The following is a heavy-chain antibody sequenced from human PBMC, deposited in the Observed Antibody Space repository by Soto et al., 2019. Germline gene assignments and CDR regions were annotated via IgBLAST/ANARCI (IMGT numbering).Heavy chain of an antibody. CDR1: GFIFSNNG. D-gene: IGHD3-16*01. CDR3: ARDLRQGASGATVYGMDV. J-gene: IGHJ6*02. CDR2: VSHDGRKT. V-gene: IGHV3-30*03. Sequence: QVQLVESGGGEVQPGTSLRLSCIASGFIFSNNGMHWVRQAPGKGLEWVALVSHDGRKTFYADSVKGRLTIYRDNSKNAGYLHMNNLRPEDTAVYRCARDLRQGASGATVYGMDVWGQGTTVTVSS.